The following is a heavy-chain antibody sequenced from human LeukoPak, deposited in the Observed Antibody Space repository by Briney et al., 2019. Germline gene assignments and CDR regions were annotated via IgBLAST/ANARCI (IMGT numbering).Heavy chain of an antibody. CDR1: GFTFSSYA. CDR2: ISGSGGST. J-gene: IGHJ4*02. D-gene: IGHD6-13*01. CDR3: AKASIAAARPPYYFDY. V-gene: IGHV3-23*01. Sequence: PGGSLRLSCAVSGFTFSSYAMSWVRQAPGKGLEWVSAISGSGGSTYYADSVKGRFTISGDNSKNTLYLQMNSLRAEDTAVYYCAKASIAAARPPYYFDYWGQGTLVTVSS.